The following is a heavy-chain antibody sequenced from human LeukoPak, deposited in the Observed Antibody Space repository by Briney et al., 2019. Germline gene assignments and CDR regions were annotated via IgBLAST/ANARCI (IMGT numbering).Heavy chain of an antibody. CDR3: ARDKEEGATKFDY. Sequence: GGSLRLSCAASGFTFNKYWMSWVRQAPGKGPEWVANIKQDGTEKYYVDSVKGRFTISRDNAKNSLYLQMTSLGTEDTAVYYCARDKEEGATKFDYWGQGTLVTVSS. CDR1: GFTFNKYW. D-gene: IGHD1-26*01. J-gene: IGHJ4*02. V-gene: IGHV3-7*03. CDR2: IKQDGTEK.